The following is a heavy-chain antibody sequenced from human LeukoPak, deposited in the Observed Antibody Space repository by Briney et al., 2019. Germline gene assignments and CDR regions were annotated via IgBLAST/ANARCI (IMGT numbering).Heavy chain of an antibody. V-gene: IGHV4-34*01. CDR1: GGSFSGYY. CDR3: ARHAGQFYPFDY. D-gene: IGHD2/OR15-2a*01. J-gene: IGHJ4*02. Sequence: SETLSLTCAVYGGSFSGYYWSWIRQPPGKGLEWIGEINHSGSTNYNPSLKSRGTISVDTSKNQFSLKLSSVTAADTAVYYCARHAGQFYPFDYWGQGTLVTVSS. CDR2: INHSGST.